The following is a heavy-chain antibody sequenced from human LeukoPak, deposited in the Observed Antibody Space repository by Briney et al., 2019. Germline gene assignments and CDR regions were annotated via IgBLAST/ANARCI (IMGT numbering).Heavy chain of an antibody. CDR1: GGTFNSYG. J-gene: IGHJ4*02. CDR3: ARDSSGSSPNFDY. CDR2: IIPILNIT. D-gene: IGHD1-26*01. Sequence: SVKVSCKASGGTFNSYGITWVRQAPGQGLEWMGRIIPILNITNYAQKFQGRVTFTADKSTSTAYTELSSLRSEDTAVYYCARDSSGSSPNFDYWGQGTLVTVSS. V-gene: IGHV1-69*04.